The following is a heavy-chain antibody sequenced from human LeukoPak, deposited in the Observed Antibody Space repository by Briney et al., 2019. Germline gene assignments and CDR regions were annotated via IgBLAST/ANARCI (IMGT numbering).Heavy chain of an antibody. V-gene: IGHV1-18*01. J-gene: IGHJ6*03. D-gene: IGHD3-22*01. CDR2: IGAYNGNT. Sequence: ASVKVSCKASGYTFTTYAMNWVRQAPGQGLEWMGWIGAYNGNTNYAQKLQGRVTMTTGTSTSTAYMELRSLRSDDTAVYYCARNGDYYDSSGYPYYYYYMDVWGKGTTVTVSS. CDR3: ARNGDYYDSSGYPYYYYYMDV. CDR1: GYTFTTYA.